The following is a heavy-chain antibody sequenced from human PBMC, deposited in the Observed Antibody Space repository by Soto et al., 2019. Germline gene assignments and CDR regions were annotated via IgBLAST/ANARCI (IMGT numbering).Heavy chain of an antibody. CDR2: IYHSGST. CDR1: SGSISSSNW. CDR3: ASRLELTHGNWFDP. D-gene: IGHD1-7*01. J-gene: IGHJ5*02. V-gene: IGHV4-4*02. Sequence: PSETLSLTCAVSSGSISSSNWWSWVRQPPGKGLEWIGEIYHSGSTNYNPSLKSRVTISVDKSKNQFSLKLSSVTAADTAVYYCASRLELTHGNWFDPWGQGTLVTVSS.